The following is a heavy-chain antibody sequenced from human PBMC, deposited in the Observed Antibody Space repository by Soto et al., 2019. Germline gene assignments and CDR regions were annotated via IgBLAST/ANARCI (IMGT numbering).Heavy chain of an antibody. CDR3: ARDDAIFGVVHAFDI. CDR2: IYYSGST. CDR1: GGSISSSSYY. V-gene: IGHV4-39*02. Sequence: SETLSLTCTVSGGSISSSSYYWGWIRQPPGKGLEWIGSIYYSGSTYYNPSLKSRVTISVDTSKNQFSLKLSSVTAADTAVYYCARDDAIFGVVHAFDIWGQGTMVTVSS. D-gene: IGHD3-3*01. J-gene: IGHJ3*02.